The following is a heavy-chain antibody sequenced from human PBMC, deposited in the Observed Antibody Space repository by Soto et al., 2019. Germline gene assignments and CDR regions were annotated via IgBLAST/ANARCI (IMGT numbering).Heavy chain of an antibody. Sequence: PGGSLRLSCAASGFTVSSNYMSWVRQAPGKGLEWVSVIYSGGSTYYADSVKGRFTISRDNSKNTLYLQMNSLRAEDTAVYYCARDQKPYYYDSSGYYSLDYYYGMDVWGQGTTVTVSS. J-gene: IGHJ6*02. CDR1: GFTVSSNY. V-gene: IGHV3-53*01. CDR2: IYSGGST. D-gene: IGHD3-22*01. CDR3: ARDQKPYYYDSSGYYSLDYYYGMDV.